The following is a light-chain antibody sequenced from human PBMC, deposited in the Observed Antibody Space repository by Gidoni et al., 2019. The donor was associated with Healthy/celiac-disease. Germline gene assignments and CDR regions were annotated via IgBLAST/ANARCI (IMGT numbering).Light chain of an antibody. CDR2: EVS. CDR1: SSDVGGYNY. Sequence: QSALTQPPSASGSPGQSVTISCTGTSSDVGGYNYVSWYQQHPGKAPQLMIYEVSKRPSGVPDRFSGSKSDNKASLTVSGLQAEDEADYYCSSYAGSNNLVFGGGTKLTVL. J-gene: IGLJ2*01. V-gene: IGLV2-8*01. CDR3: SSYAGSNNLV.